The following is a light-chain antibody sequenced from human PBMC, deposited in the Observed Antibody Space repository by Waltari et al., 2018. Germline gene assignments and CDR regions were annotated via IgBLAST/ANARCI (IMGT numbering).Light chain of an antibody. CDR1: SSKIGNNY. V-gene: IGLV1-51*02. Sequence: QSVLTQPPSVSAAPGQTVTISCSADSSKIGNNYVSWYQHFPDTPPKLLIYENNRRPSGIPDRFSGSKSGTSATLGITGLQTGDEADYYCGTWDASLGGIFGTGTKVTVL. CDR2: ENN. J-gene: IGLJ1*01. CDR3: GTWDASLGGI.